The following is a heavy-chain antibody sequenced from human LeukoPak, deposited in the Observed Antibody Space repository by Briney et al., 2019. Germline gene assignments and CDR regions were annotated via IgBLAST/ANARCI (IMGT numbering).Heavy chain of an antibody. D-gene: IGHD3-10*01. CDR2: ISSTSSTM. CDR1: GFTFTTYS. CDR3: ASRSEFYYDSGSSHSAVGEGG. J-gene: IGHJ1*01. Sequence: PGGSLRLSCAASGFTFTTYSMMWVRQAPGKGLEWISYISSTSSTMYYADSVKGRFTISRDNAKKSLYLQMNSLRPEDTAVYYCASRSEFYYDSGSSHSAVGEGGWGQGTLVTVSS. V-gene: IGHV3-48*04.